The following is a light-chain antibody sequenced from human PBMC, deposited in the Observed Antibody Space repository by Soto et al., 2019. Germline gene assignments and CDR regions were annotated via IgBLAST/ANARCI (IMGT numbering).Light chain of an antibody. CDR2: DAS. J-gene: IGKJ5*01. CDR3: QQRNVWPPVT. CDR1: QGISTW. V-gene: IGKV1D-16*01. Sequence: DIQMTQSPSSLSASVVDRVTIACXASQGISTWLAWYQQKPEKAPKTLIFDASTLQSGVPSRFSGSGSGTDFTLTISSLEPEDPAVYYCQQRNVWPPVTFGQGTRLEIK.